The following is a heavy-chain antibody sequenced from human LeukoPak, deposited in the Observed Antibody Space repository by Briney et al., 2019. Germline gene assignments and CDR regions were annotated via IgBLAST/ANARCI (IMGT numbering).Heavy chain of an antibody. J-gene: IGHJ1*01. Sequence: GGSLRLSCAASGFTFSSYWMHWVRQAPGKGLVWISRIKSDGSTNYADSVKGRFTISRDNAKNTVSLQMNSLRAEDTGVYYCARSPSEIGGYYPEYFRHWGQGTLVTVSS. D-gene: IGHD3-22*01. CDR1: GFTFSSYW. CDR2: IKSDGST. V-gene: IGHV3-74*01. CDR3: ARSPSEIGGYYPEYFRH.